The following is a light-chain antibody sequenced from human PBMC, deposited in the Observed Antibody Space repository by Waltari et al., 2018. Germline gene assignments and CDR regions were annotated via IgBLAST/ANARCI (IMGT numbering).Light chain of an antibody. CDR2: DAS. CDR3: QQRNTWWT. CDR1: QSVGSY. V-gene: IGKV3-11*01. Sequence: EIVLTQSPATLSLSPGERATLSCRASQSVGSYLAWSRQRPGQPPRLLISDASNRATGIPARFSGSGSETDFTLTISSLEPEDFAVYYCQQRNTWWTFGQGTKVEIK. J-gene: IGKJ1*01.